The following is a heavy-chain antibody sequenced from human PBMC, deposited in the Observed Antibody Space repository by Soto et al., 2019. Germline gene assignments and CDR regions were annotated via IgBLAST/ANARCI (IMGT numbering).Heavy chain of an antibody. V-gene: IGHV3-23*01. CDR2: ISGSGGST. CDR3: AKVIVPAARVYYYYYMDV. Sequence: GGSLRLSCAASGFTFSSYAMSWVRQAPGKGLEWVSAISGSGGSTYYADSVKGRFTISRDNSKNTLYLQMNSLRAEDTAVYYCAKVIVPAARVYYYYYMDVWGKGTTVTVSS. CDR1: GFTFSSYA. J-gene: IGHJ6*03. D-gene: IGHD2-2*01.